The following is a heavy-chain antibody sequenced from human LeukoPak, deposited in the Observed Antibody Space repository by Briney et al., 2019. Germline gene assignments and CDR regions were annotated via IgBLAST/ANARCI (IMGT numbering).Heavy chain of an antibody. CDR3: AKGELERLNYYYYYGMDV. D-gene: IGHD1-1*01. CDR1: RYTFNSYA. J-gene: IGHJ6*02. Sequence: GGSLRLSCAASRYTFNSYAMCWVRQAPGKGLEWVSAISGRGGSTYYADSGKGRFTISRDNSNNTLYLQMNSLRAEDTAVYYCAKGELERLNYYYYYGMDVWGQGPTATVSS. CDR2: ISGRGGST. V-gene: IGHV3-23*01.